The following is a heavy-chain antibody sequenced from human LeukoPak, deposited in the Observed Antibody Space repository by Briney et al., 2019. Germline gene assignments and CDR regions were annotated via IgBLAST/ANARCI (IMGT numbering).Heavy chain of an antibody. CDR1: GGSMRSYY. Sequence: SETLSLTCMVSGGSMRSYYWSWIRQPPGKGLEWIGHLYYSGSTKYNPSLKSRVTISLHTSNNQFSLRLSSVTAADTAVYYCARDLGAPNAIFDPWGRGNLVTVSS. J-gene: IGHJ5*02. V-gene: IGHV4-59*01. D-gene: IGHD3-3*01. CDR3: ARDLGAPNAIFDP. CDR2: LYYSGST.